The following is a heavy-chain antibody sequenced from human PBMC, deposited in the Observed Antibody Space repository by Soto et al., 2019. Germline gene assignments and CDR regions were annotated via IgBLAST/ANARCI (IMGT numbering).Heavy chain of an antibody. V-gene: IGHV3-30*18. Sequence: QVQLVESGGGVVQPGRSLRLSCAASGFTFSSYGMHWVRQAPGKGLEWVEVISYDGSNKYYADSVKGRFTISRDNSKNTLYLQMNSLRAEDTAVYYCAKARDGYNPVLDYWGQGTLVTVSS. CDR2: ISYDGSNK. J-gene: IGHJ4*02. CDR3: AKARDGYNPVLDY. D-gene: IGHD5-12*01. CDR1: GFTFSSYG.